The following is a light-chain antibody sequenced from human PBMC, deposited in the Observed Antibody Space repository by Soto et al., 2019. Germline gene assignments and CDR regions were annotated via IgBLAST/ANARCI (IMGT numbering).Light chain of an antibody. V-gene: IGKV3-15*01. Sequence: EIVMTQSPAILSVSPGERATLSCRASQSVSSNLAWYQQKPGQAPRLLIYGASTRATAVPARFSGSGSGTEFSLTISSLQSEDFAVYYCQQYNNWPGTFGQGTKVDIK. CDR1: QSVSSN. J-gene: IGKJ1*01. CDR2: GAS. CDR3: QQYNNWPGT.